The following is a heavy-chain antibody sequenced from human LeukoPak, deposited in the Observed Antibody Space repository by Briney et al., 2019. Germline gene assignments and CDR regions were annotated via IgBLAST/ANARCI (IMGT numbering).Heavy chain of an antibody. D-gene: IGHD7-27*01. CDR2: IYPGDSDT. V-gene: IGHV5-51*01. Sequence: GESLKISCKGSGYRFTSYWIGWVRQLPGKGLEWMGIIYPGDSDTRYSPSFQGQVTISADKSTSTAYLQWGSLKASDTALYFCGRPAGAVTGDVFDIWGQGTMVTVSS. CDR1: GYRFTSYW. CDR3: GRPAGAVTGDVFDI. J-gene: IGHJ3*02.